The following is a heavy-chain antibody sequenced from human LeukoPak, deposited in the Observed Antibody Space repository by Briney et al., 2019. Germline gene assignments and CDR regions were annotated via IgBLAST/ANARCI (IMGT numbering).Heavy chain of an antibody. V-gene: IGHV4-34*01. CDR3: ARTMVRGLYYYYGMDV. Sequence: SETLSLTCAVYGGSFSGYYWSWIRQPPGKGLEWIGEINHSGSTNYNPSLKSRVTISVDTSKNQFSLKLTSVTAADTAVYYCARTMVRGLYYYYGMDVWGQGTTVTVSS. CDR2: INHSGST. CDR1: GGSFSGYY. J-gene: IGHJ6*02. D-gene: IGHD3-10*01.